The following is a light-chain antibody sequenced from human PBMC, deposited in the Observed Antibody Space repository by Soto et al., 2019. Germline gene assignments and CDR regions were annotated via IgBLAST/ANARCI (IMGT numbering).Light chain of an antibody. Sequence: DIVMTQSPDSLAVSLGERATINCKSSQSVLYSSNNKNYLAWYQQKPGQPPKLLISWASARESGVPDRFSGSGSGKDFTLTITSLQAEDVAVYYCQQYYSTPRTFGQGTRLEIK. CDR1: QSVLYSSNNKNY. CDR3: QQYYSTPRT. V-gene: IGKV4-1*01. CDR2: WAS. J-gene: IGKJ5*01.